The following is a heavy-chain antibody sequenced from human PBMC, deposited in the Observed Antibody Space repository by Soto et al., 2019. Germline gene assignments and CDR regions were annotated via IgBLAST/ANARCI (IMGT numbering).Heavy chain of an antibody. CDR3: ARGGYSLLQTNIDY. CDR1: GFTFRSYX. Sequence: SLRLSCAASGFTFRSYXMHWVRQAPGKGLEWVAVIWYDGSNKYYADSVKGRFTISRDNSKNTLYLQMNSLRAEDTAVYYCARGGYSLLQTNIDYWGQGTLVTVSS. D-gene: IGHD5-18*01. V-gene: IGHV3-33*01. CDR2: IWYDGSNK. J-gene: IGHJ4*02.